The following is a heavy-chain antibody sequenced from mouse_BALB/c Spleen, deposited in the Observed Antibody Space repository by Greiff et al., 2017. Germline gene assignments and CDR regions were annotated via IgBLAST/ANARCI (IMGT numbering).Heavy chain of an antibody. V-gene: IGHV14-3*02. CDR2: IDPANGNT. D-gene: IGHD1-1*01. J-gene: IGHJ4*01. CDR1: GFNIKDTY. Sequence: EVQLQQSGAELVKPGASVKLSCTASGFNIKDTYMHWVKQRPEQGLEWIGRIDPANGNTKYDPKFQGKATITADTSSNTAYLQLSSLTSEDTAVYYCARSPYYGAMDYWGQGTSVTVSS. CDR3: ARSPYYGAMDY.